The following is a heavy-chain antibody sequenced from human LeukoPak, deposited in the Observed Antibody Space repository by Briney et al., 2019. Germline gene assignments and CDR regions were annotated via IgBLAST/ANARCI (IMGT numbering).Heavy chain of an antibody. D-gene: IGHD3-16*02. V-gene: IGHV1-18*01. CDR3: ARGHYDYVWGSYRQGYYFDY. CDR2: ISAYNGNT. J-gene: IGHJ4*02. Sequence: ASVKVSCKASGYTFTSYGISWARQAPGQGLEWMGWISAYNGNTNYAQKLQGRVTMTTDTSTSTAYMELRSLRSDDTAVYYCARGHYDYVWGSYRQGYYFDYWGQGTLVTVSS. CDR1: GYTFTSYG.